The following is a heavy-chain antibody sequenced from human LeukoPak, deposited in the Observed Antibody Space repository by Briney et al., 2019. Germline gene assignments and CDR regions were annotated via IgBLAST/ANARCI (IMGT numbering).Heavy chain of an antibody. V-gene: IGHV3-23*01. CDR3: HVFRSYYSSSWNLDK. Sequence: GGSLRLSGAASGLTFTGYAMNWLRPAPGKGRQWVSGITGSGGSTYHADSVKGRFTISGDHYKNMLYLEMHSLVEEDKGVDYCHVFRSYYSSSWNLDKWGQGTLVTVSS. D-gene: IGHD6-13*01. CDR2: ITGSGGST. CDR1: GLTFTGYA. J-gene: IGHJ4*02.